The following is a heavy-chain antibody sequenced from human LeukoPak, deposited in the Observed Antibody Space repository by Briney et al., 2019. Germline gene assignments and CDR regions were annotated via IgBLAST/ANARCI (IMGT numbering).Heavy chain of an antibody. Sequence: RASVKVSCKAPGYTFTGYYMQWVRQAPGQGLEWMGWINPNSGGTNYAQKFQGRITMTRDTSISTVYMELSRLTSDDTAVYYCARGRHCSGGSCYLDYWGQGTLVTVS. D-gene: IGHD2-15*01. J-gene: IGHJ4*02. CDR2: INPNSGGT. V-gene: IGHV1-2*02. CDR1: GYTFTGYY. CDR3: ARGRHCSGGSCYLDY.